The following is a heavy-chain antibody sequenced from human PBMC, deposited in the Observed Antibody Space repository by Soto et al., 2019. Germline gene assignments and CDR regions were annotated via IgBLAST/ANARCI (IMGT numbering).Heavy chain of an antibody. V-gene: IGHV3-30-3*01. Sequence: QVQLVESGGGVVQPGRSLRLSCAASGFTFSSYAMNWVRQAPGKGLEWVAVISYDGSNKYYADSVKGRFTISRDNSKNTLYLQMNSLRAEDTAVYYCARDLNCWEDCFDYWGQGTLVTVSS. CDR2: ISYDGSNK. J-gene: IGHJ4*02. CDR1: GFTFSSYA. D-gene: IGHD1-1*01. CDR3: ARDLNCWEDCFDY.